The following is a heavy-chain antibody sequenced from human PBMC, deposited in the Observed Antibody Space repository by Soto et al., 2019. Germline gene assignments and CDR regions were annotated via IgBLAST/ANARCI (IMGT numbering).Heavy chain of an antibody. CDR3: AREASGSGWWSQGSFES. CDR2: IYLSGST. J-gene: IGHJ4*02. CDR1: GFTVTDSY. D-gene: IGHD6-19*01. V-gene: IGHV3-66*01. Sequence: EVQLVESGGGLVQPGGSLRLACAGSGFTVTDSYMSWVRQAPGKGLEGVSSIYLSGSTYYADSVKGRITLSRDISKNTVFLQMNSLRVEDTAVYYCAREASGSGWWSQGSFESWGQGTLVTVSS.